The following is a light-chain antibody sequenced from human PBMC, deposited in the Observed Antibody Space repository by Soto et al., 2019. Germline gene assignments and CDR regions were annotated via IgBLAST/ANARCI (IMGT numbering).Light chain of an antibody. CDR3: QQCYNWPPWT. CDR2: GAS. Sequence: EVLLTQSPSTLSLSPVSLATIPFRASQSVRLNLAWYQQKPGQAPRLLLYGASTRATGVPARFSGSGSGTDFTLTVSSLQSEDFAVYYCQQCYNWPPWTFGLGTKVDI. CDR1: QSVRLN. V-gene: IGKV3-15*01. J-gene: IGKJ1*01.